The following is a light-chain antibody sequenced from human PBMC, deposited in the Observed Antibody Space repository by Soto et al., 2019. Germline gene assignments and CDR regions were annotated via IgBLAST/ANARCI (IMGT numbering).Light chain of an antibody. J-gene: IGKJ5*01. CDR2: EAS. V-gene: IGKV1-5*01. CDR1: QSISGW. Sequence: DIQMTQSPATLSASVGDRVTITCRASQSISGWLAWYQQKPGTAPKLLIYEASNLESGVPSRFSGSGSGTDFTLTISSLQAEDVAVYYCQQYYSTPITFGQGKRL. CDR3: QQYYSTPIT.